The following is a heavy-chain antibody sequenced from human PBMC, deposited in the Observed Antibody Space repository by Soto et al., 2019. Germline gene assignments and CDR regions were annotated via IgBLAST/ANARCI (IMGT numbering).Heavy chain of an antibody. CDR1: GYTFTRYT. V-gene: IGHV1-3*05. CDR2: INPDNGKT. CDR3: ARGIATGQLDP. Sequence: EEETGVASVKVSCKASGYTFTRYTMNWVRQAPGQRLEWMGWINPDNGKTKFSKEFPERVNISRDPSASTALMDLRRLRSEDTAVYYCARGIATGQLDPWGQGTLVTVSS. J-gene: IGHJ5*02. D-gene: IGHD2-15*01.